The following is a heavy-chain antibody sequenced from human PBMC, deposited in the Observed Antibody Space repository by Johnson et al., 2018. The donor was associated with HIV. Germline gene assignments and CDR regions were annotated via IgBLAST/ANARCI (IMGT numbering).Heavy chain of an antibody. J-gene: IGHJ3*02. CDR1: GFGFSTYY. V-gene: IGHV3-11*01. Sequence: QVQLVESGGGLVKPGGSLRLSCVTSGFGFSTYYMSWIRQAPGKGLECLSYISSSGSTIYYADSVKGRFTISRDNAKNSLYLQMNSLRAEDTALYYCARRTDYYDSSGYRGGAFDIWGQGTMVTVSS. D-gene: IGHD3-22*01. CDR2: ISSSGSTI. CDR3: ARRTDYYDSSGYRGGAFDI.